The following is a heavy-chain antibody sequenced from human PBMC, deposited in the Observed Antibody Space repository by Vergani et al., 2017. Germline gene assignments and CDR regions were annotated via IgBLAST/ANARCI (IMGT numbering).Heavy chain of an antibody. V-gene: IGHV1-69*12. D-gene: IGHD3-3*01. CDR3: ASNTYWSGNGEDH. CDR1: GGTFSSYT. Sequence: QVQLVQSGAEVKKPGSSVKVSCKASGGTFSSYTISWVRQAPGQGLEWLGGIIPTFGTATYAQRFQGRVTITADESTSTAYMDLTSLRLEDTAVYYCASNTYWSGNGEDHWGQGTLITVSS. J-gene: IGHJ4*02. CDR2: IIPTFGTA.